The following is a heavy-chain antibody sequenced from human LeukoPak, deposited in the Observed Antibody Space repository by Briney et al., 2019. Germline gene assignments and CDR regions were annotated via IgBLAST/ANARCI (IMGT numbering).Heavy chain of an antibody. Sequence: PSETLSLTCAVYGGSFSGYYWSWIRQPPGKGLEWIGEINHSGSTNYNPSHKSRVTISVDTSKNQFSLKLSSVTAADTAVYYCARGRAIFGVARNWFDPWGQGTLVTVSS. CDR3: ARGRAIFGVARNWFDP. J-gene: IGHJ5*02. CDR2: INHSGST. D-gene: IGHD3-3*01. V-gene: IGHV4-34*01. CDR1: GGSFSGYY.